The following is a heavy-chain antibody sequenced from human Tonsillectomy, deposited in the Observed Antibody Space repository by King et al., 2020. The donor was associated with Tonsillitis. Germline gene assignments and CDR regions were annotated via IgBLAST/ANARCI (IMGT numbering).Heavy chain of an antibody. J-gene: IGHJ4*02. CDR1: GFTFSSYS. Sequence: VQLVESGGGLVEPGGSLRLSCAASGFTFSSYSMNWVRQAPGKGLEWVSSISSSSSYIYYADSVKGRFTISRDNAKNSLYLQMNSLRAEDTAVYYCARDPPKSAEGSFDYWGQGTLVTVSS. CDR2: ISSSSSYI. V-gene: IGHV3-21*01. CDR3: ARDPPKSAEGSFDY. D-gene: IGHD2-2*01.